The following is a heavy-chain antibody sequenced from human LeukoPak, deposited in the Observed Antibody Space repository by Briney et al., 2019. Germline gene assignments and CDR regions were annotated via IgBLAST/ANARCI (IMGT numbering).Heavy chain of an antibody. CDR2: IYSGGST. J-gene: IGHJ4*02. V-gene: IGHV3-53*01. CDR3: AKYRGGNSGFDY. D-gene: IGHD4-23*01. Sequence: GGSLRLSCAASGFTVSSNYMSWVRQAPGKGLEWVSVIYSGGSTYYADSVKGRFTISRDNSKNTLYLQMNSLRAEDTAVYYCAKYRGGNSGFDYWGQGTLVTVSS. CDR1: GFTVSSNY.